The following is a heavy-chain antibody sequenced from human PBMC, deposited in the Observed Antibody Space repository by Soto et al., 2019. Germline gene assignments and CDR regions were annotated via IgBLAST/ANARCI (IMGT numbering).Heavy chain of an antibody. Sequence: EVQLVESGGGLVKPGGSLRLSCAASGFTFSSYSMNWVRQAPGKGLEWVSSISSSSSYIYYADSVKGRFTISRDNAKNSLYLQMNSLRAEDTAVYYCARARIGGVIVVFDYWGQGTLVTVSS. CDR1: GFTFSSYS. CDR2: ISSSSSYI. J-gene: IGHJ4*02. D-gene: IGHD3-16*02. CDR3: ARARIGGVIVVFDY. V-gene: IGHV3-21*01.